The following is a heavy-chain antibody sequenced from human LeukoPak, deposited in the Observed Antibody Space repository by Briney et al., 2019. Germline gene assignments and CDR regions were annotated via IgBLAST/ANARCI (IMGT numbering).Heavy chain of an antibody. Sequence: GASVKVSCKASGYTFTGYYVHWVRQAPGQGLAWMGWINPNSGGTNYAQKFQGRVTMTRDTSISTAYMELSRLRSDDTAVYYCARADSSSWYGGWFDPWGQGTLVTVSS. CDR2: INPNSGGT. J-gene: IGHJ5*02. CDR1: GYTFTGYY. CDR3: ARADSSSWYGGWFDP. D-gene: IGHD6-13*01. V-gene: IGHV1-2*02.